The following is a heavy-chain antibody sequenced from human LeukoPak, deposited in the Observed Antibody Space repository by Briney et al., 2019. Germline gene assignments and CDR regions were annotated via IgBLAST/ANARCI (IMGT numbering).Heavy chain of an antibody. CDR1: GSTFSSYW. Sequence: GGSLRLSCAASGSTFSSYWMHWVRQAPGKGLVWVSRINSDGSSTSYADSVKGRFTISRDNAKNTLYLQMNSLRAEDTAVYFCAREGWYDFWSGYYGGGYFDYWGQGTLVTVSS. V-gene: IGHV3-74*01. CDR2: INSDGSST. J-gene: IGHJ4*02. D-gene: IGHD3-3*01. CDR3: AREGWYDFWSGYYGGGYFDY.